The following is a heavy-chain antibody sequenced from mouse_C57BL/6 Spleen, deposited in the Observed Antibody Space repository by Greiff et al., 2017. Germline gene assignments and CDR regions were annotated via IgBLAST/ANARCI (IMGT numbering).Heavy chain of an antibody. CDR1: GYTFTSYW. V-gene: IGHV1-52*01. CDR3: APSHSKGGYFDY. Sequence: QVQLQQPGAELVRPGSSVKLSCKASGYTFTSYWMHWVKQRPIQGLEWIGNIDPSDSETHYNQKFKDKATLTVDKSSSTAYMQRSSLTSEASAVYYCAPSHSKGGYFDYWGQGTTLTVSS. D-gene: IGHD2-5*01. CDR2: IDPSDSET. J-gene: IGHJ2*01.